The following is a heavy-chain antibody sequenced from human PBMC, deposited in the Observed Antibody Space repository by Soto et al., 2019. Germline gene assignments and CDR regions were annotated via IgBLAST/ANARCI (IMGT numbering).Heavy chain of an antibody. CDR2: IYYTGGT. D-gene: IGHD3-22*01. Sequence: PSETLSLTCTVSGGSINTDYYWSWIRQPPGKGLEWIGHIYYTGGTFYSPSLKSRLALSVDTSKNQFSLRLSSVTAADTAVYYCARDTASKDYDSHSYYPHFYSWGQGALVTVSS. CDR1: GGSINTDYY. J-gene: IGHJ5*01. V-gene: IGHV4-30-4*01. CDR3: ARDTASKDYDSHSYYPHFYS.